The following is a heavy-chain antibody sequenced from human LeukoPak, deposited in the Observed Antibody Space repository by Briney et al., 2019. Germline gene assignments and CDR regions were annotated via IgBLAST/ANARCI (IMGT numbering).Heavy chain of an antibody. V-gene: IGHV1-69*13. Sequence: SVKVSCKASGGTFSSYAISWVRQAPGQGLEWMGGIIPIFGTANYAQKFQGRVTITADESTSTAYMGLSSLRSEDTAVYYCARKAGGSPVWFDPWGQGTLVTVSS. CDR1: GGTFSSYA. CDR3: ARKAGGSPVWFDP. D-gene: IGHD2-15*01. J-gene: IGHJ5*02. CDR2: IIPIFGTA.